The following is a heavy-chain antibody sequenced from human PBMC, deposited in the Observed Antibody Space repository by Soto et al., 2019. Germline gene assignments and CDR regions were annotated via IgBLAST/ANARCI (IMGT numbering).Heavy chain of an antibody. J-gene: IGHJ5*02. CDR1: GYTFTSYD. CDR2: MNPNSGNT. CDR3: AKRLSTSWFDP. V-gene: IGHV1-8*01. Sequence: ASVKVSCKASGYTFTSYDINWVRQATGQGLEWMGWMNPNSGNTGYAQKFQGRVTMTRNTLYLQMNSLRAEDTAVYYCAKRLSTSWFDPWGQGTLVTVSS. D-gene: IGHD3-16*01.